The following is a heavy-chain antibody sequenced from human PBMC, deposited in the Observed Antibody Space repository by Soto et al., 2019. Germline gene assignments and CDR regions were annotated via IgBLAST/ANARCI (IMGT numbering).Heavy chain of an antibody. CDR3: ARVAGPLYCSGGSCYPAHSFDY. CDR1: GYTFTSYG. D-gene: IGHD2-15*01. V-gene: IGHV1-18*01. CDR2: ISAYNGNT. J-gene: IGHJ4*02. Sequence: ASVNVSCKASGYTFTSYGISWVRQAPGQGLEWMGWISAYNGNTNYAQKLQGRVTMTTDTSTSTAYMELRSLRSDDTAVYYCARVAGPLYCSGGSCYPAHSFDYWGQGTLVTVSS.